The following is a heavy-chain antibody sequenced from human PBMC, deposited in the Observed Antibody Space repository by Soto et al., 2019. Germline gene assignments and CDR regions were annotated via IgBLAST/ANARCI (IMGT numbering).Heavy chain of an antibody. V-gene: IGHV4-39*01. D-gene: IGHD6-19*01. J-gene: IGHJ4*02. CDR1: GGSISSSSYY. Sequence: QLQLQESGPGLVKRSETVSLTCTVSGGSISSSSYYWGWIRQPPGKGLEWIGSIYYSGSTYYNPSLKSRVTIPVDTSKNQFSLKLSSVTAADTAVYYCARHREYSSGWTFDYWGQGTLVTVSS. CDR2: IYYSGST. CDR3: ARHREYSSGWTFDY.